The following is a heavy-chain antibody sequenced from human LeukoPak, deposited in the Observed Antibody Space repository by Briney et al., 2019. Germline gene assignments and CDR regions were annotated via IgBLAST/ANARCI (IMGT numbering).Heavy chain of an antibody. CDR3: ARGPIPAGGFDP. V-gene: IGHV4-61*01. CDR1: GGSVSSGSYY. J-gene: IGHJ5*02. CDR2: IYYSGST. D-gene: IGHD1-14*01. Sequence: PSETLSLTCTVSGGSVSSGSYYWSWIRQPPGKGLEWIGYIYYSGSTNYNPSLKSRVTISVDRSKNQFSLKLSSVTAADTAVYYCARGPIPAGGFDPWGQGTLVTVSS.